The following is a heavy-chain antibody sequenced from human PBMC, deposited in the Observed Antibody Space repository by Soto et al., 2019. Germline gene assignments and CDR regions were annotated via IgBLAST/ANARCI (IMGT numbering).Heavy chain of an antibody. Sequence: GGSLRLSCTASGFTFGDYAMSWFRQAPGKGLEWVGFIRSKAYGGTTEYAASVKGRFTISRDDSKSIAYPQMNSLKTEDTAVYYCTSAVLEDIVLMVPLGFDPWGQGTLVTVSS. V-gene: IGHV3-49*03. J-gene: IGHJ5*02. CDR2: IRSKAYGGTT. CDR3: TSAVLEDIVLMVPLGFDP. CDR1: GFTFGDYA. D-gene: IGHD2-8*01.